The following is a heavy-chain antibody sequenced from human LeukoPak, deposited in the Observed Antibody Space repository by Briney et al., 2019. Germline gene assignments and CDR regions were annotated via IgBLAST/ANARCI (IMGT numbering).Heavy chain of an antibody. D-gene: IGHD6-19*01. CDR3: AREGEQWLVLY. V-gene: IGHV4-39*02. J-gene: IGHJ4*02. CDR1: GGSISSSSYY. Sequence: SETLSLTCTVSGGSISSSSYYWGWIRQPPGKGLEWIGSIYYSGSTYYNPSLKSRVTISVDTSKNQFSLKLSSVTAADTAVYYCAREGEQWLVLYWGQGTLVTVSS. CDR2: IYYSGST.